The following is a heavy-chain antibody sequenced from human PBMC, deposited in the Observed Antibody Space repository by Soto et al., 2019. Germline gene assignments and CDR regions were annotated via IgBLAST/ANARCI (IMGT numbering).Heavy chain of an antibody. J-gene: IGHJ4*02. CDR3: ARALGQNSYDGKYYFDY. CDR2: IYYSGST. D-gene: IGHD5-18*01. V-gene: IGHV4-4*02. Sequence: ASETLSLTCAVSGGFISSTNWLGWGRQPPRKGVEWIGEIYYSGSTYYNPSLKSRVTISVDTSKNQFSLKLSSVTAADTAVYYCARALGQNSYDGKYYFDYWGQGTLVTVSS. CDR1: GGFISSTNW.